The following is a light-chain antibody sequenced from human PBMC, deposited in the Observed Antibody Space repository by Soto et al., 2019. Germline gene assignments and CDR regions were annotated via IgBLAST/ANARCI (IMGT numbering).Light chain of an antibody. J-gene: IGKJ1*01. CDR3: QQYNTYGT. Sequence: DIQMTQSPSTLSASLGDRVTITCRASESISRCFAWYQQKPGKAPKLLIYKASSLESGVPSRLSGSGSGTEFTLTISSLQPDDFATYYCQQYNTYGTFGQGTKVDIK. CDR1: ESISRC. V-gene: IGKV1-5*03. CDR2: KAS.